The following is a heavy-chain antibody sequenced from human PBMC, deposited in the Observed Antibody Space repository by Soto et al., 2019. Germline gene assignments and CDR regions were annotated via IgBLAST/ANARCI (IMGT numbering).Heavy chain of an antibody. CDR2: IYYSGST. J-gene: IGHJ6*02. Sequence: SETLSLTCTVSGGSISSYYWSWIRQPPGKGLEWIGYIYYSGSTNYNPSLKSRVTISVDTSKNQFSLKLSSVTAADTAVYYCARDYSRRLFGMDVWGQGTTVTVSS. CDR1: GGSISSYY. D-gene: IGHD6-13*01. V-gene: IGHV4-59*01. CDR3: ARDYSRRLFGMDV.